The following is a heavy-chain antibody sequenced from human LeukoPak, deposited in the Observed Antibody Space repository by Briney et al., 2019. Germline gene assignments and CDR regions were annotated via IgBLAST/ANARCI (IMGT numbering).Heavy chain of an antibody. Sequence: SETLALTCTVSGGSMSAYTSHWAWIRQPPGKGLEWIGSISYSGSTHYNPSLKSRVTLSVDTSKNQFSLNLSSVTAADTAVYYCASRSRAVSSGWYGGAFDIWGQGTMVTVSS. D-gene: IGHD6-19*01. CDR1: GGSMSAYTSH. CDR2: ISYSGST. V-gene: IGHV4-39*01. CDR3: ASRSRAVSSGWYGGAFDI. J-gene: IGHJ3*02.